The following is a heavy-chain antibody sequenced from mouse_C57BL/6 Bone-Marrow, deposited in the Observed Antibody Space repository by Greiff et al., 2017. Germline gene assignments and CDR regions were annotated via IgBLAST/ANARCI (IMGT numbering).Heavy chain of an antibody. CDR2: IDPENGDT. Sequence: DVKLQESGAELVRPGASVKLSCTASGFNIKDDYMHWVKQRPEQGLEWIGWIDPENGDTEYASKFQGKATITADTSSNTAYLQLSSLTSEDTAVYYCTTGVYYYGSSYGWGQGTTLTVSS. D-gene: IGHD1-1*01. CDR1: GFNIKDDY. CDR3: TTGVYYYGSSYG. J-gene: IGHJ2*01. V-gene: IGHV14-4*01.